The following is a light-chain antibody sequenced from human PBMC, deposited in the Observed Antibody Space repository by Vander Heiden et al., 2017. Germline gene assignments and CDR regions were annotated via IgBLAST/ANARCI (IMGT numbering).Light chain of an antibody. Sequence: AIQLTQSPSSLTTSVGARVPIPCRASQGITSALAWYQQKPGKRPELLIYDATSLETGVPLRFSGSGSGTDFTLTISSLQPEDAATYFCQQFSIYPRTFGQGTKLEIK. CDR2: DAT. CDR1: QGITSA. CDR3: QQFSIYPRT. V-gene: IGKV1-13*02. J-gene: IGKJ2*01.